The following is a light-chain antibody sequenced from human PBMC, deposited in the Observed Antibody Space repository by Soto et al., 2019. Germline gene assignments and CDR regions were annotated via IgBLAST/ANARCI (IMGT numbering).Light chain of an antibody. V-gene: IGKV2-30*01. CDR3: VPATHWPRT. CDR1: QSLVYSDGNTY. CDR2: KVS. J-gene: IGKJ1*01. Sequence: DVVMTQSPLSLPVTLGQPASISCRSSQSLVYSDGNTYLSWFHQRPGQSPRRLIHKVSNRDSGVPDRFSGSGSGTDFTLNISRVEAQDVGLSSCVPATHWPRTFGPGTKVEIK.